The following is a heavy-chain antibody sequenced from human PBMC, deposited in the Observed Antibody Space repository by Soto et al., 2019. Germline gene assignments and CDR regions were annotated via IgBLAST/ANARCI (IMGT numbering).Heavy chain of an antibody. CDR1: GYTFTSYG. Sequence: ASVKVSCKASGYTFTSYGISWVRQAPGQGLEWMGWISAYNGNTNYAQKLQGRVTMTTDTSTSTAYMELRSLRSDDTAVCYCARDQEDLGEPYGMDVWGQGTTVTVSS. CDR3: ARDQEDLGEPYGMDV. D-gene: IGHD3-16*01. V-gene: IGHV1-18*01. CDR2: ISAYNGNT. J-gene: IGHJ6*02.